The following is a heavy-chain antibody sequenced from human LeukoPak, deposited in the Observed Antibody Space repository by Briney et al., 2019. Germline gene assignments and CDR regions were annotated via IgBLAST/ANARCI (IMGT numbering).Heavy chain of an antibody. Sequence: GGSLRLSCAASGFTFSSYSMNWVRQAPGKGLEWVSSISSSSSYIYYADSVKGRFTISRDNAKNSLYLQMSSLRAEDTAVYYCARVRSGCYFDYWGQGTLVTVSS. V-gene: IGHV3-21*04. CDR1: GFTFSSYS. CDR3: ARVRSGCYFDY. CDR2: ISSSSSYI. D-gene: IGHD6-19*01. J-gene: IGHJ4*02.